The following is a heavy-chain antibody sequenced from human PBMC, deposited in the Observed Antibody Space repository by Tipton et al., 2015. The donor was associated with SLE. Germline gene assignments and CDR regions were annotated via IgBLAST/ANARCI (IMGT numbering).Heavy chain of an antibody. CDR2: ISYDGSNK. V-gene: IGHV3-30*04. J-gene: IGHJ3*02. D-gene: IGHD2-15*01. Sequence: SLRLSCAASGFTFSTYAMHWVRQAPGKGLKWVAVISYDGSNKYYADSVKGRFTISRDNSKNTLYLQMNSLRAEDTAVYYCPGELSLGMDIWGQGTMVTVSS. CDR1: GFTFSTYA. CDR3: PGELSLGMDI.